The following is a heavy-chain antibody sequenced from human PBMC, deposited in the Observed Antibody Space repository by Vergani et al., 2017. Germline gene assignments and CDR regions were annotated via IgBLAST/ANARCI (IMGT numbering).Heavy chain of an antibody. D-gene: IGHD5-18*01. V-gene: IGHV3-23*01. Sequence: EVQLLESGGGLVQPGGSLRLSCAASGFTFSSYAMSWVRQAPGKGLEWVSAISGSGGSTYYADSVKGRFTISRDNSKNTLYLQMNSLRAEDTAVYYCARDRGYSYGNYYYYYMDVWGKGTTVTVSS. CDR1: GFTFSSYA. J-gene: IGHJ6*03. CDR2: ISGSGGST. CDR3: ARDRGYSYGNYYYYYMDV.